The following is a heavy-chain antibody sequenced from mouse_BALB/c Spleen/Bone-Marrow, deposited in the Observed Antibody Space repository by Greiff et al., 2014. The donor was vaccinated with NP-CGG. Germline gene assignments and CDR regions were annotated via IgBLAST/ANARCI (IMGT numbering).Heavy chain of an antibody. CDR2: INGNGGST. J-gene: IGHJ2*01. CDR3: VRGNYGNYVDYFDF. CDR1: GFTFSNYG. D-gene: IGHD2-1*01. V-gene: IGHV5-6-3*01. Sequence: GQLKGSGGGLVQPGGALKLSCAASGFTFSNYGMFWGCQAPEKKVGVVATINGNGGSTYYPDSVKGRFTISRDTAKNTLYLQMSSLKSEETAMYYCVRGNYGNYVDYFDFWGQGTTLTVSS.